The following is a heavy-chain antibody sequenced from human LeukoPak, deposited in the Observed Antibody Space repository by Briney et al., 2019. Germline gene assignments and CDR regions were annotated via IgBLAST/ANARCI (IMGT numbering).Heavy chain of an antibody. V-gene: IGHV3-53*01. CDR1: GFTVSSNY. J-gene: IGHJ3*02. CDR2: IYSGGST. D-gene: IGHD5-24*01. CDR3: ARAMTKRWLQPDAFDI. Sequence: GGSLRLSCAASGFTVSSNYMSWVRQAPGKGLEWDSVIYSGGSTYYADSVKGRFTISRDNSKNTLYLQMNSLRAEDTAVYYCARAMTKRWLQPDAFDIWGQGTMVTVSS.